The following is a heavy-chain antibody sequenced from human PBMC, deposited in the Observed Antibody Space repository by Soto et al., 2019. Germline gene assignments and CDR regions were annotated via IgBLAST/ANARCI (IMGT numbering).Heavy chain of an antibody. V-gene: IGHV1-69*18. CDR3: ARGGDSSSLRAFYSYGFDV. J-gene: IGHJ6*02. CDR2: IIPFIGAP. CDR1: GGTFNTYS. Sequence: QVQLVQSGAEVKKPGSSVKVSCKASGGTFNTYSFGWLRQAPGQGLQWMGSIIPFIGAPNYAQNFQDRVTITADESTTAGYMGLSGLKSEDTAVYFCARGGDSSSLRAFYSYGFDVWGQGTSVTVSS. D-gene: IGHD6-6*01.